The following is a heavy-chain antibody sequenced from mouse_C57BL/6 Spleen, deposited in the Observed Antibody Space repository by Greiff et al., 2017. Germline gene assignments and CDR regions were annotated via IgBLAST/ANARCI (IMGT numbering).Heavy chain of an antibody. V-gene: IGHV1-81*01. CDR1: GYTFTSYG. CDR2: IYPRSGNT. J-gene: IGHJ4*01. D-gene: IGHD2-4*01. Sequence: QVQLQQSGAELARPGASVKLSCKASGYTFTSYGISWVKQRTGKGLEWIGEIYPRSGNTYYNEKFKGKATLTADKSSSTAYMKLRSLTSMDSAFYFCARDDCNYYAMDYWGQGTSVTVSS. CDR3: ARDDCNYYAMDY.